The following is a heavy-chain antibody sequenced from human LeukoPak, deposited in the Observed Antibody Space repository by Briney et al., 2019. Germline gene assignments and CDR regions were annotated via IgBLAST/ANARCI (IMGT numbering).Heavy chain of an antibody. J-gene: IGHJ4*02. D-gene: IGHD6-13*01. CDR3: ARSPGIAAAGTN. CDR2: ISYDETTK. V-gene: IGHV3-30-3*01. Sequence: GGSLRLSFAASGFTLRSYAMHWGRQAPGKGLEWVAVISYDETTKYYADSVKGRFTTSSNNSKNTLYPKMNSLRPEDTAVYYCARSPGIAAAGTNWGQGTLVTVSS. CDR1: GFTLRSYA.